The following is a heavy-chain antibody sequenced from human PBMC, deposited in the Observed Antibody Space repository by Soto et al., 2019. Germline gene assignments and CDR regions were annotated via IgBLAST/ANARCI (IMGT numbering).Heavy chain of an antibody. Sequence: QVQLQESGPGLVKPSETLSLTCTVSGGSISSYYWSWIRQPPGKGLEWIGYIYYSGSTNYNPSRKSPVTISLDTPNTPFSLKLSSLTAADTAVYYCARHGYYVPYWYFDLWGRGTLVTVSS. CDR2: IYYSGST. J-gene: IGHJ2*01. V-gene: IGHV4-59*08. D-gene: IGHD3-10*02. CDR3: ARHGYYVPYWYFDL. CDR1: GGSISSYY.